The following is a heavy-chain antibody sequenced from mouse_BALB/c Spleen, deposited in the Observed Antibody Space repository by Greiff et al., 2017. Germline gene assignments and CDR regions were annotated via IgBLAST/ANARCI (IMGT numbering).Heavy chain of an antibody. CDR3: ARGTAGDY. J-gene: IGHJ4*01. CDR2: IDPANGNT. V-gene: IGHV14-3*02. Sequence: VQLKESGAELVKPGASVKLSCTASGFNIKDTYMHWVKQRPEQGLEWIGRIDPANGNTKYDPKFQGKATITADTSSNTAYLQLSSLTSEDTAVYYCARGTAGDYWGQGTSVTVSS. CDR1: GFNIKDTY. D-gene: IGHD3-3*01.